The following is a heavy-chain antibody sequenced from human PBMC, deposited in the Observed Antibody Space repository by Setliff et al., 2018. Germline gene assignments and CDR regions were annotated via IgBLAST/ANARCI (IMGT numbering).Heavy chain of an antibody. D-gene: IGHD4-17*01. J-gene: IGHJ4*02. V-gene: IGHV5-51*01. Sequence: LKISCQGSGYNFNTAWIGWVRQKPGKGLEWMGVIYPDDSDSRYSPSFEGHVTLSVDKSIGTASLQWASLKISDSAIYYCARRDFGSDYPLRIWGQGTLVTVSS. CDR2: IYPDDSDS. CDR1: GYNFNTAW. CDR3: ARRDFGSDYPLRI.